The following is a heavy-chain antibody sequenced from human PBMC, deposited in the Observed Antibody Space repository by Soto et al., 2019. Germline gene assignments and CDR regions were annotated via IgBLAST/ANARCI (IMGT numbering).Heavy chain of an antibody. CDR1: GFTFSSYA. CDR2: ISYDGSNK. Sequence: GGSLRLSCAASGFTFSSYAMHWVRQAPGKGLERVAVISYDGSNKYYADSVKGRFTISRDNSKNTLYLQMNSLRAEDTAVYYCARDRVVIMVYAIRDYGMDVWGQGTKVTVSS. D-gene: IGHD2-8*01. V-gene: IGHV3-30-3*01. J-gene: IGHJ6*02. CDR3: ARDRVVIMVYAIRDYGMDV.